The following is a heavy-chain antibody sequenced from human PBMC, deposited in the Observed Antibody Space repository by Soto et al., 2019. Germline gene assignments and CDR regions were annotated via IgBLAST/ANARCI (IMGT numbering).Heavy chain of an antibody. CDR2: IYHSGST. CDR1: GGSISSSNW. D-gene: IGHD3-10*01. J-gene: IGHJ4*02. V-gene: IGHV4-4*02. CDR3: ARRITMVRGHFDY. Sequence: SETLSLTCAVSGGSISSSNWWSWVRQPPGKGLEWIGEIYHSGSTNYNPSLKSRVTISVDKSKNQFSLKLSSVTAADTAVYYCARRITMVRGHFDYWGQGTLVTVSS.